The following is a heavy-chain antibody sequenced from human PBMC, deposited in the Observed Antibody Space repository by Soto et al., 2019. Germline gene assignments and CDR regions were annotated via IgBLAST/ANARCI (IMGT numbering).Heavy chain of an antibody. CDR1: GFTFNHYA. CDR3: VKERYAQLWLEDYGMDV. D-gene: IGHD5-18*01. V-gene: IGHV3-30*18. J-gene: IGHJ6*02. Sequence: VQLLESGGGLVQPGGSLRLSCAVSGFTFNHYAMSWVRQAPGKGLEWVALISYDGTDKYYADSVKGRFTISRDNSKNTLYLQMSSLGPEDTAVYYCVKERYAQLWLEDYGMDVWGQGTTVTV. CDR2: ISYDGTDK.